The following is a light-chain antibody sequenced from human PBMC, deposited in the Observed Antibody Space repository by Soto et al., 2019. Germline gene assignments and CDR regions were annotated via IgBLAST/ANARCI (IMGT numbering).Light chain of an antibody. V-gene: IGLV1-40*01. J-gene: IGLJ3*02. CDR1: SSNIGAGYH. CDR3: QSYDSSLSGWV. CDR2: GNI. Sequence: QSVLTQPPSVSGAPGQRVTISCTGSSSNIGAGYHIHWYQQFPGTAPKLLIYGNINRPSGVPDRFSGSKSGTSASLAITGLQADDEADYYCQSYDSSLSGWVFGGGTKVTVL.